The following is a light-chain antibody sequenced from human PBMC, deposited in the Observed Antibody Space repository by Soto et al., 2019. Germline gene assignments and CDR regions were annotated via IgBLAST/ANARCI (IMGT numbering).Light chain of an antibody. CDR2: DVS. J-gene: IGLJ1*01. V-gene: IGLV2-14*01. CDR1: SSDVGGYNY. CDR3: SSYTSSSTPNV. Sequence: QSALTQPASVSGSPGQSITISCTGTSSDVGGYNYVSWYQQHPGQAPKLMIYDVSNRPSGVSNRFSGSKSGNTASLTISGLQAEDEADYYCSSYTSSSTPNVFGTGTKVTVL.